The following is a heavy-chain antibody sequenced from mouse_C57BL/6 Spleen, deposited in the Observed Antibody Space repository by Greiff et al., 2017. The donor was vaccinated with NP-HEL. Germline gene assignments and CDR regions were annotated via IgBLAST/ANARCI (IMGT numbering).Heavy chain of an antibody. CDR2: IDPSDSYT. CDR1: GYTFTSYW. J-gene: IGHJ4*01. CDR3: ARRGSRAMDY. D-gene: IGHD1-1*01. V-gene: IGHV1-50*01. Sequence: QVQLKESGAELVKPGASVKLSCKASGYTFTSYWMQWVKQRPGQGLEWIGEIDPSDSYTNYNQKFKGKATLTVDTSSSTAYMQLSSLTSEDSAVYYCARRGSRAMDYWGQGTSVTVSS.